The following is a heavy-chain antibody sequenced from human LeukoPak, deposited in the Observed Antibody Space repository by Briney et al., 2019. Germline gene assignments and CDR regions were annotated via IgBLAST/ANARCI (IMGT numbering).Heavy chain of an antibody. D-gene: IGHD1-14*01. V-gene: IGHV1-2*02. CDR3: ARRSRNGLDAFDI. Sequence: GASVKVSCKASAYTFTGYYLHWVRQAPGQGLEWMGWIDPNNGDTKYAQKFQGRVTMTRDRSISTAHMELSRLTSDDTAVYYCARRSRNGLDAFDIWGQGTMVTVSS. J-gene: IGHJ3*02. CDR2: IDPNNGDT. CDR1: AYTFTGYY.